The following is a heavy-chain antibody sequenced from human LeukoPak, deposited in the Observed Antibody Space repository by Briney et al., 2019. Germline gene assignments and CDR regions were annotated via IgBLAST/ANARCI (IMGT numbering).Heavy chain of an antibody. V-gene: IGHV4-34*01. CDR2: IYYSGST. Sequence: SETLSLTCAVYGGSFSGYYWSWIRQPPGKGLEWIGSIYYSGSTYYNPSLKSRVTISVDTSKNQFSLKLSSVTAADTAVYYCARGEDTAMLSRGDGPPDIWGQGTMVTVSS. J-gene: IGHJ3*02. CDR1: GGSFSGYY. CDR3: ARGEDTAMLSRGDGPPDI. D-gene: IGHD5-18*01.